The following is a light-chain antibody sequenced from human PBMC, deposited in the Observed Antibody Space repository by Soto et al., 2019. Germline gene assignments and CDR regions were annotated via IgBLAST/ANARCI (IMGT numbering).Light chain of an antibody. Sequence: EIVLTQSPGTLSLSPGERATLSCRASQSVSNNYLAWYQQKPGQAPRLLIYGASNRATGIPDRFSGSGSGTEFTLTISSLESGDSAIYYCQQRSDWPPITFGQGTRLEIK. CDR1: QSVSNNY. CDR3: QQRSDWPPIT. J-gene: IGKJ5*01. CDR2: GAS. V-gene: IGKV3D-20*02.